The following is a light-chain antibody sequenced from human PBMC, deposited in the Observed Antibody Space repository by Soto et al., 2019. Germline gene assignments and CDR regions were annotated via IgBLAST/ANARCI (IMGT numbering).Light chain of an antibody. CDR1: QTISNY. J-gene: IGKJ1*01. V-gene: IGKV1-5*03. CDR2: RSS. Sequence: DIQMTQSPSTLSASVGDRVTITCRASQTISNYLTWYQQRPGKAPKLLIYRSSILQNGVPSRFSGSGSGTEFTLTISSLQPDDFETYYCQQYYIYATFGQGTRV. CDR3: QQYYIYAT.